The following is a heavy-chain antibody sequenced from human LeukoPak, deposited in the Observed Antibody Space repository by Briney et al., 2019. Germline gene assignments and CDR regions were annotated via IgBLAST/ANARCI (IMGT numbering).Heavy chain of an antibody. CDR2: IWYDGSNK. V-gene: IGHV3-33*01. CDR1: GFTFNRFG. J-gene: IGHJ4*02. CDR3: ARERMATIVHYFDY. Sequence: GSLRLSCATSGFTFNRFGMHWVRQAPGKGLEWVAVIWYDGSNKDYADSVKGRFTISRDNSKNTLYLRMNSLRAEDTAVYYCARERMATIVHYFDYWGQGTLVTVSS. D-gene: IGHD5-24*01.